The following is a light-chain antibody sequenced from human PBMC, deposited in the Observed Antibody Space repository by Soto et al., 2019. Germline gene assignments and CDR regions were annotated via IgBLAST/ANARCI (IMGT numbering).Light chain of an antibody. J-gene: IGLJ2*01. CDR2: ENN. CDR1: SSNIGNNY. Sequence: QSVLTQPPSVSAAPGQKVTISCSGSSSNIGNNYVSWYQQLPGTAPKLLIYENNKRPSGIPDRVSGSKSGTSATLGITGLQTGDEADYYCGTWDSSLSAPVFGGGTKLTVL. V-gene: IGLV1-51*02. CDR3: GTWDSSLSAPV.